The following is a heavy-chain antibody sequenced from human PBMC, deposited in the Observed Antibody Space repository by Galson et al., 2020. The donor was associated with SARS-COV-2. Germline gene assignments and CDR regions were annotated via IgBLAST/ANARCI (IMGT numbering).Heavy chain of an antibody. CDR3: VRDKLGDKLELDC. CDR1: GFTFTLHP. D-gene: IGHD6-6*01. CDR2: SSFDGTKE. Sequence: LSLTCEASGFTFTLHPMHWVRQAPGKGLEWVAVSSFDGTKEYYADSVKGRFTISRDNSKSTLFLQMNGLRVDDTAVYYCVRDKLGDKLELDCWGQGTLVTVYS. V-gene: IGHV3-30*03. J-gene: IGHJ4*02.